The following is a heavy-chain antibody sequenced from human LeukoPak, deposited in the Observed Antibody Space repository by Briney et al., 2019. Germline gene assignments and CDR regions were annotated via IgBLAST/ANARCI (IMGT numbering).Heavy chain of an antibody. CDR3: ARGSWELLDFDY. V-gene: IGHV4-30-2*01. J-gene: IGHJ4*02. D-gene: IGHD1-26*01. CDR2: IYHSGST. Sequence: SQTLSLTCTVSGGSISSGGYYWSWIRQPPGKGLEWIGYIYHSGSTYYNPSLESRVTISVDRSKNQFSLKLSSVTAADTAVYYCARGSWELLDFDYWGQGTLVTVSS. CDR1: GGSISSGGYY.